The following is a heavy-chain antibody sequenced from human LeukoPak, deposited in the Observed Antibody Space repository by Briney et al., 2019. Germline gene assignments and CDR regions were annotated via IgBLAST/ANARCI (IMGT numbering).Heavy chain of an antibody. V-gene: IGHV4-34*01. D-gene: IGHD3-3*01. CDR2: INHSGST. J-gene: IGHJ5*02. CDR3: AREKQTYYDFWSGFENWFDP. CDR1: GGSFSGYY. Sequence: SETLSLTCAVYGGSFSGYYWSWIRQPPGKGLEWIGEINHSGSTNYNPSLKSRVTISVDTSKNQFSLKLSSATAADTAVYYCAREKQTYYDFWSGFENWFDPWGQGTLVTVSS.